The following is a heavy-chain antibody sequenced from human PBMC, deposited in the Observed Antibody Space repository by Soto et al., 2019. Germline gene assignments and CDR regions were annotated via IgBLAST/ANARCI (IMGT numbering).Heavy chain of an antibody. Sequence: PSETLSLTCTFSGGSISIYYWSWIRQPPGKGLEWIGYIYYSGSTNYNPSLKSRVTISVDTSKNQFSLKLSSVTAADTAVYYCARGYSSGWPYNWFDPWGQGTLVTVSS. CDR1: GGSISIYY. CDR2: IYYSGST. CDR3: ARGYSSGWPYNWFDP. J-gene: IGHJ5*02. V-gene: IGHV4-59*01. D-gene: IGHD6-19*01.